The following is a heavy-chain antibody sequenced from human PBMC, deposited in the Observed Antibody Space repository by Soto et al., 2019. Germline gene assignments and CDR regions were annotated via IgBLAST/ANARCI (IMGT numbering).Heavy chain of an antibody. Sequence: EVQLLQSGGGLVQPGGSLRLSCAASGFTFRNYAMSWVRQAPGKGLEWVSTIGGNGYNTYYADSVKGRFTMSRDNSDNTLYLQMNSLRAEDTAICYCATRLGDSKAFDYWGQGTLVTVSS. CDR1: GFTFRNYA. J-gene: IGHJ4*02. CDR3: ATRLGDSKAFDY. D-gene: IGHD3-16*01. CDR2: IGGNGYNT. V-gene: IGHV3-23*01.